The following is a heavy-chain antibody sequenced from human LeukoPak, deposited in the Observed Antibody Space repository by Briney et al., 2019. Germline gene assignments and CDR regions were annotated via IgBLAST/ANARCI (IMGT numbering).Heavy chain of an antibody. D-gene: IGHD3-10*01. CDR2: IHPSNSDT. CDR1: GYSFTNYW. CDR3: ATDYYDSGTYS. V-gene: IGHV5-51*01. Sequence: GESLKISCKGSGYSFTNYWIGWVRQMPGKGLEWMGVIHPSNSDTRYSPSFHGQVTISADKSISTAYLQWSSLRASDTAMYYCATDYYDSGTYSWGQGTLVTVSS. J-gene: IGHJ5*02.